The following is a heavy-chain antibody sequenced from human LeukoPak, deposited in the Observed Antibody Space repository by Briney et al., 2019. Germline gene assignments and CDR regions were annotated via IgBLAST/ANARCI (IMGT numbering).Heavy chain of an antibody. CDR2: INQGGSVK. V-gene: IGHV3-7*01. D-gene: IGHD5-12*01. CDR1: GFSFRDFW. J-gene: IGHJ4*02. CDR3: ARFGYSGWNLEY. Sequence: PGGSLRLSCAASGFSFRDFWMTWVRQAPGKGLEWVANINQGGSVKYYVDSVKGRFTISRDDAKSSLYVQMNSLRDEDRAVYYCARFGYSGWNLEYWGQGTLVTVSS.